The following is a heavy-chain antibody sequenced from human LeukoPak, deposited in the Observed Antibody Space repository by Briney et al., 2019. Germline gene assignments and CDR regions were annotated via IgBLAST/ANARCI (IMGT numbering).Heavy chain of an antibody. Sequence: SQTLSLTCAISVDSVSSNTAAWNWVRQSPSRGLEWLGRTDYRSKWYYDYAVPMRSRITINPDTSKNLFSLQLNSVTPEDTAVYYCARDPGYYYAMDLWGQGTTVTVSS. CDR3: ARDPGYYYAMDL. J-gene: IGHJ6*02. CDR2: TDYRSKWYY. CDR1: VDSVSSNTAA. V-gene: IGHV6-1*01. D-gene: IGHD2-15*01.